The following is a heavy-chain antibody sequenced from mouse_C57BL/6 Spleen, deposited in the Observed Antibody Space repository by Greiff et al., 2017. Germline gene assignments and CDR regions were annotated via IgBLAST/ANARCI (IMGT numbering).Heavy chain of an antibody. CDR1: GFTFSSYT. D-gene: IGHD1-1*01. Sequence: DVKLVESGGGLVKPGGSLKLSCAASGFTFSSYTMSWVRQTPEKRLEWVATISGGGGNTYYPDSVKGRFTISRDNAKNTLYLQMSSLRSEDTALYYCARQGLLRYYFDYWGQGTTLTVSS. J-gene: IGHJ2*01. V-gene: IGHV5-9*01. CDR3: ARQGLLRYYFDY. CDR2: ISGGGGNT.